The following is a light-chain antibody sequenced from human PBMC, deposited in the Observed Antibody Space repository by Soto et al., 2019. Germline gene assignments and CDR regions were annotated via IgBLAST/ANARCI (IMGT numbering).Light chain of an antibody. CDR3: AAWDDILFAA. J-gene: IGLJ3*02. CDR1: NSNIGSNF. CDR2: SDD. Sequence: QSALTQPPSASGTPGQTVTISCSGNNSNIGSNFVFWYQQFPGTAPKLLIHSDDQRPSGVPDRFSGSKSGTSASLAISGLRAEDEAEYHCAAWDDILFAAFGGGTKVTV. V-gene: IGLV1-47*02.